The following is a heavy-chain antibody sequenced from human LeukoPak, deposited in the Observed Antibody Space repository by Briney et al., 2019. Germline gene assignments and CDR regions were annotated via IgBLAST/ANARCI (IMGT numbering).Heavy chain of an antibody. CDR3: ARVSVWNDFDC. CDR1: GASLSHDY. CDR2: ISNSGST. J-gene: IGHJ4*02. Sequence: SETLSLTCTVSGASLSHDYWMWIRQPPHRTLEWVGYISNSGSTNYNPSLTGRVTMSVDTPRKQMSLTVSSVSAADTAVYYCARVSVWNDFDCWGQGSLVTVSS. D-gene: IGHD1-1*01. V-gene: IGHV4-59*01.